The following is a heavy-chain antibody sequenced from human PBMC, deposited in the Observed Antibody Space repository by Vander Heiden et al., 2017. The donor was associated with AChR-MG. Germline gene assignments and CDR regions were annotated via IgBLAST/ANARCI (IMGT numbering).Heavy chain of an antibody. CDR3: ARDVLLWFGEFGWYFDY. CDR2: ISYDGSNK. V-gene: IGHV3-30-3*01. J-gene: IGHJ4*02. Sequence: QVQLVESGGGVVQPGRSLRLSCAASGFTFSSYAMHWVRQAPGKGLEWVAVISYDGSNKYYADSVKGRFTISRDNSKNTLYLQMNSLRAEDTAVYYCARDVLLWFGEFGWYFDYWGQGTLVTASS. CDR1: GFTFSSYA. D-gene: IGHD3-10*01.